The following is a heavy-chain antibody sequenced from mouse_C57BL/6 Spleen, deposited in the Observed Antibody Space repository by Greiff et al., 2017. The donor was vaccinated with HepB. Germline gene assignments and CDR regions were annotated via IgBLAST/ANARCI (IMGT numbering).Heavy chain of an antibody. CDR2: IYPGSGST. CDR1: GYTFTSYW. V-gene: IGHV1-55*01. Sequence: VQLQQPGAELVKPGASVKMSCKASGYTFTSYWITWVKQRPGHGLEWIGDIYPGSGSTNYNEKFKSKATLTVDTSSSTAYMQLSSLTSEDSAVYYCAIYYGSSSYAMDYWGQGTSVTVSS. CDR3: AIYYGSSSYAMDY. D-gene: IGHD1-1*01. J-gene: IGHJ4*01.